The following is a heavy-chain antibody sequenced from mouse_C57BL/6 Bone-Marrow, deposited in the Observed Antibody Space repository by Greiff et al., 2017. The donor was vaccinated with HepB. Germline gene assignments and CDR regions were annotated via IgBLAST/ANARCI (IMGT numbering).Heavy chain of an antibody. CDR3: ARRGYDGYYEWYFDV. J-gene: IGHJ1*03. V-gene: IGHV1-72*01. D-gene: IGHD2-3*01. CDR1: GYTFTSYW. CDR2: IDPNSGGT. Sequence: QVQLQQSGAELVKPGASVKLSCKASGYTFTSYWMHWVKQRPGRGLEWIGRIDPNSGGTKYNEKFKSKATLTVDKPSSTAYLQLSSLTSEDSAVYYCARRGYDGYYEWYFDVWGTGTTVTVSS.